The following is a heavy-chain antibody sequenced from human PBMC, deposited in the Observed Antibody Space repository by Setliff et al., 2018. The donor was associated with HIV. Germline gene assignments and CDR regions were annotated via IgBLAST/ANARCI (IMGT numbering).Heavy chain of an antibody. D-gene: IGHD3-3*01. J-gene: IGHJ4*02. CDR2: IYYSGST. CDR3: ATSRGGYYDARY. V-gene: IGHV4-31*03. CDR1: GGSISSGGYF. Sequence: LSLTCTVSGGSISSGGYFWSWIRQLPGKGLEWIGYIYYSGSTFYNPSLKSRVSISVDTAKNQFSLKLSSVTAADTAVYYCATSRGGYYDARYWGQGTLVTVSS.